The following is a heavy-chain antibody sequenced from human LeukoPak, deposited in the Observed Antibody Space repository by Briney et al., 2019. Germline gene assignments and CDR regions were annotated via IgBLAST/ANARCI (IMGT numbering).Heavy chain of an antibody. V-gene: IGHV1-24*01. CDR2: FDPEDGET. CDR1: GYTLTELS. Sequence: GASVKVSCKVSGYTLTELSMHWVRQAPGKGLEWMGGFDPEDGETIYAQKFQGRVTMTEDTSTDTAYMELSSLRSEDTAVYYCATVCAGTSHFLWDYWGQGTLVTVSS. D-gene: IGHD1-1*01. CDR3: ATVCAGTSHFLWDY. J-gene: IGHJ4*02.